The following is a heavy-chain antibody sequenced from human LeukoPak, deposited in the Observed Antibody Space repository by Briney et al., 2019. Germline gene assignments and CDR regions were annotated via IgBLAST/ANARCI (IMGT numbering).Heavy chain of an antibody. CDR3: ARGFNRGFDP. CDR1: GFTFSSYS. V-gene: IGHV3-53*01. J-gene: IGHJ5*02. D-gene: IGHD3-10*01. Sequence: GGSLRLSCAASGFTFSSYSMNWVRQAPGKGLEWVSVIYSGGTTYYADSVKGRFTLSRDNSKNMLHLQMNSLRAEDTAVYYCARGFNRGFDPWGQGTLVIVSS. CDR2: IYSGGTT.